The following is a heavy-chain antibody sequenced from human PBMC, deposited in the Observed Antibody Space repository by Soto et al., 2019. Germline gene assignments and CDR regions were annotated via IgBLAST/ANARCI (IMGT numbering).Heavy chain of an antibody. Sequence: PSETLSLTCSVSGGSISSFTYYWGWIRQPPGKGLERIGTVYYNETTYYNPSLKSRVTITVDTAKNQFSLNLRSVTAADTAMYFCARRERYYGSPGWFDPWGPGTLVTVSS. J-gene: IGHJ5*02. CDR3: ARRERYYGSPGWFDP. D-gene: IGHD3-10*01. CDR2: VYYNETT. CDR1: GGSISSFTYY. V-gene: IGHV4-39*01.